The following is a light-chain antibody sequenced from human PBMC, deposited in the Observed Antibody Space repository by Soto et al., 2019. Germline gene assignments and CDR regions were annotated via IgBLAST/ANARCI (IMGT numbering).Light chain of an antibody. V-gene: IGKV3-11*01. Sequence: EIVLTQSPATLSLSPGERATLSCRASQSVSRYLAWYQQKSGQAPRLLVYDASNRATGIPARFSGSGSGTDFTLTISSLEPEDFAVYYCQQRRDWPLTFGGGTRVEMK. CDR1: QSVSRY. CDR3: QQRRDWPLT. CDR2: DAS. J-gene: IGKJ4*01.